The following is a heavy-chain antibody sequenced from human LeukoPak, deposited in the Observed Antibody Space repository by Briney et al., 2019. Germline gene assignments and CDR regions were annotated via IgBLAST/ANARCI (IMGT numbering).Heavy chain of an antibody. V-gene: IGHV3-23*01. CDR3: AKLRGAGIAAASNY. Sequence: GGSLRLSCAASGFTFSNYAMTWVRQAPGRGLEWVSAISGSGGSKYYADSVKGRFTITRDNPTNTLYLQMNSLRAEDTALYYCAKLRGAGIAAASNYWGQGTLVTVSS. D-gene: IGHD6-13*01. CDR2: ISGSGGSK. CDR1: GFTFSNYA. J-gene: IGHJ4*02.